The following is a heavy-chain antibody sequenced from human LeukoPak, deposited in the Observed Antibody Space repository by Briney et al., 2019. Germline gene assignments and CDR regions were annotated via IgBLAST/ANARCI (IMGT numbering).Heavy chain of an antibody. J-gene: IGHJ4*02. CDR3: ARGPRYCSSTSCSKDVVY. CDR2: ISAYNGNT. D-gene: IGHD2-2*01. CDR1: GYTFTSYG. Sequence: ASVKVSCKASGYTFTSYGISWVRQAPGQGLEWMGWISAYNGNTNYAQKLQGRVTMTTDTSTSTAYMELRSLRSDDTAVYYCARGPRYCSSTSCSKDVVYWGQGTLVTVSS. V-gene: IGHV1-18*01.